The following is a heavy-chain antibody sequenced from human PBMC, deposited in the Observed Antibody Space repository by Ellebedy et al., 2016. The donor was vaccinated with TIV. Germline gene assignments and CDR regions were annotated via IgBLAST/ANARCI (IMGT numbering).Heavy chain of an antibody. CDR3: AREGSPLAAAGLS. J-gene: IGHJ5*02. V-gene: IGHV3-7*01. Sequence: GESLKISCAASGFTFSSYWMSWVRQAPGKGLEWVANIKQDGSEKYYVDSVKGRFTISSDNSKKTLYLQMNNLRADETAVYYCAREGSPLAAAGLSWGQGTLVTVSS. D-gene: IGHD6-13*01. CDR1: GFTFSSYW. CDR2: IKQDGSEK.